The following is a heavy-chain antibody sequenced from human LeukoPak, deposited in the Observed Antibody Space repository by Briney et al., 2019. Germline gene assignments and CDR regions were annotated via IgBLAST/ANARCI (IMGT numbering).Heavy chain of an antibody. J-gene: IGHJ4*02. Sequence: SQTLSLTCTVSGGSISSGDYYWSWIRQPPGKGLEWIGYIYYSGSTYYNPSLKSRVTISVDTSKNQFSLKLSSVTAADTAVYYCARLGRDGYIQYYFDYWGQGTLVTVSS. V-gene: IGHV4-30-4*01. D-gene: IGHD5-24*01. CDR1: GGSISSGDYY. CDR2: IYYSGST. CDR3: ARLGRDGYIQYYFDY.